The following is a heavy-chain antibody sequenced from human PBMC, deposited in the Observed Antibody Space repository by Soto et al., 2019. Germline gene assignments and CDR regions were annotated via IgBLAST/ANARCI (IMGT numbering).Heavy chain of an antibody. D-gene: IGHD5-18*01. CDR1: GFTFSSYD. V-gene: IGHV3-13*01. CDR2: IGTAGDS. CDR3: ARGSXQLWGPRPNYYYYGMDV. J-gene: IGHJ6*02. Sequence: GGSLRLSCAASGFTFSSYDMHWVRQATGKGLEWVSAIGTAGDSYYPGSVKGRFTISRENAKNSLYLQMNSLRAGDTAVYYCARGSXQLWGPRPNYYYYGMDVWGQGTTVTVSS.